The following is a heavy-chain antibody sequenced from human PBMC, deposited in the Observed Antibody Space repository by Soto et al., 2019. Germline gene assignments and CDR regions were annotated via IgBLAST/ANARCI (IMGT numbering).Heavy chain of an antibody. V-gene: IGHV3-30*03. D-gene: IGHD3-10*01. Sequence: GGSLRLSCAASGFTFSNYGMHWVRQAPGKGLEWVAVISDVGVSKYYADSVQGRFTISRDNSESAVFLQMNSLRPDDTALYFCARAYYFGSGTSYTSYYWGQGTQVTVSS. CDR3: ARAYYFGSGTSYTSYY. J-gene: IGHJ4*02. CDR2: ISDVGVSK. CDR1: GFTFSNYG.